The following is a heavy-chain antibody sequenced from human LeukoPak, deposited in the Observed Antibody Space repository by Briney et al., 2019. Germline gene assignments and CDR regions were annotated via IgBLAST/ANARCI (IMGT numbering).Heavy chain of an antibody. CDR1: GFSFSTYE. CDR2: ISSSGSTI. J-gene: IGHJ5*02. CDR3: ARDLVVRGRWSWFDP. D-gene: IGHD3-10*01. V-gene: IGHV3-48*03. Sequence: GGSLRLSCAASGFSFSTYEMNWVRQAPGKGLEWVSYISSSGSTIYYADSVKGRFTISRDNAKNSLYLQMNSLRAEDTAVYYCARDLVVRGRWSWFDPWGQGTLVTVSS.